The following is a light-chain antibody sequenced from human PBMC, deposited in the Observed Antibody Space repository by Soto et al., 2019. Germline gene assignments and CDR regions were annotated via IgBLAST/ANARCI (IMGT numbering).Light chain of an antibody. V-gene: IGKV2-28*01. CDR2: LGS. CDR3: MQGLQTPMIT. Sequence: DVVVTQSPLSLPVTPGEPASISCMSSQSLLYRDGYYYLDWDLQKPGQSPQLLIYLGSHRASGVPERFSGSGSGTDFTLKITRVEAEDVGVYYCMQGLQTPMITFGQGTRLEIK. J-gene: IGKJ5*01. CDR1: QSLLYRDGYYY.